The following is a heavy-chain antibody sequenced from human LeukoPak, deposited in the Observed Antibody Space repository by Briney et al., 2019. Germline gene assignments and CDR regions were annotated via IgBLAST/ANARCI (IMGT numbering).Heavy chain of an antibody. V-gene: IGHV3-30*18. CDR1: GFTFSTYG. Sequence: PGGSLRLSCAAAGFTFSTYGMDWVRPAPGKGREWVAVISSDGDNKYFADSVKGRFTISRDNSKNTLYLQMNSLRAEDTAVYYCAKDRLLLARGVIDAFDIWGQGTMVTVSS. D-gene: IGHD3-10*01. CDR2: ISSDGDNK. CDR3: AKDRLLLARGVIDAFDI. J-gene: IGHJ3*02.